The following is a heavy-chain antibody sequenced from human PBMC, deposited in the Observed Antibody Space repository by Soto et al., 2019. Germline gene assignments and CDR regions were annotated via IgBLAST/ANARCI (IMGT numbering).Heavy chain of an antibody. CDR3: ARDRGGLRFLEWLLFDWYFDL. CDR1: GFSFSSYS. V-gene: IGHV3-21*01. D-gene: IGHD3-3*01. J-gene: IGHJ2*01. CDR2: ISSSSSYI. Sequence: EVQLVESGGGLVKPGGSLRLSCAASGFSFSSYSMNWVRQAPGKGLEWVSSISSSSSYIYYADSVKGRFTISRDNAKNSLYLQRNSLRAEDTAVYYCARDRGGLRFLEWLLFDWYFDLWGRGTLVTVSS.